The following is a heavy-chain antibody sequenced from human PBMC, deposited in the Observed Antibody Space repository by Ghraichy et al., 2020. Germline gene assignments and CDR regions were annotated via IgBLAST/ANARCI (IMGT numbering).Heavy chain of an antibody. Sequence: GGSLRLSFAASGFTFSSFAMSWARQAPGKGLEWVSAISVNGDTTYYADSVKGRFTISRDISKNTLYLQMNSLRSEDTAVYYCAKVVTNHLGVVGYYFDYWGQGTLVTVSS. D-gene: IGHD1-14*01. J-gene: IGHJ4*02. CDR1: GFTFSSFA. V-gene: IGHV3-23*01. CDR2: ISVNGDTT. CDR3: AKVVTNHLGVVGYYFDY.